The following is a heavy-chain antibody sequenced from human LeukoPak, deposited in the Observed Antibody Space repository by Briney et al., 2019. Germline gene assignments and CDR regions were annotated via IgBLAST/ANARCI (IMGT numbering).Heavy chain of an antibody. CDR2: ISAYNGNT. D-gene: IGHD5-18*01. CDR1: GYTFTSYG. V-gene: IGHV1-18*01. J-gene: IGHJ4*02. Sequence: ASVTVSCKASGYTFTSYGISWVRQAPGQGLEWMGWISAYNGNTNYAQKLQGRVTMTTDTSTSTAYMELRSLRSDDPAVYYCARVGVSTAMVPSDYWGQGTLVTVSS. CDR3: ARVGVSTAMVPSDY.